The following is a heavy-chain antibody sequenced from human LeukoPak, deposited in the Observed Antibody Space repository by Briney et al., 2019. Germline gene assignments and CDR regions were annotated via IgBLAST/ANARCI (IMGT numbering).Heavy chain of an antibody. CDR2: IKSKTDGGTT. V-gene: IGHV3-15*01. Sequence: GGSLRLSCAASGFTFSNDWMSWVRQAPGKGLERVGRIKSKTDGGTTDYAAPVEGRFTISRDDSKNTLYLQMNSLKTEDTAVYYCTNPTYRYGMDVWGQGTTVTVSS. CDR1: GFTFSNDW. J-gene: IGHJ6*02. CDR3: TNPTYRYGMDV.